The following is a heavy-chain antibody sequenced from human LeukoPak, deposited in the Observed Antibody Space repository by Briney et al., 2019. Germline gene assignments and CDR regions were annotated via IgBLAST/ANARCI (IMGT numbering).Heavy chain of an antibody. CDR1: GGSISSYY. Sequence: PSETLSLTCTVSGGSISSYYWSWIRQPAGKGLEWIGRIYTSGSTNYNPSLKSRATIVVDTSKNQFSLKLTSVTAADTAVYYCARGQLGSGMDDPWGQGTLVTVSS. D-gene: IGHD3-10*01. J-gene: IGHJ5*02. CDR2: IYTSGST. CDR3: ARGQLGSGMDDP. V-gene: IGHV4-4*07.